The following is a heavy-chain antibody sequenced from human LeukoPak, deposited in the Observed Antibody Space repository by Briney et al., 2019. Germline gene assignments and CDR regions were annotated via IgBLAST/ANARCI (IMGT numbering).Heavy chain of an antibody. D-gene: IGHD1-7*01. J-gene: IGHJ4*02. V-gene: IGHV4-4*07. CDR1: GGAISCYY. Sequence: SETLSLTCTVSGGAISCYYWSWIRQPAGKGLELIGRLSTSVNTNYNPSLKSRVTMSVGTSKNHFSLKLSSVTAADTAVYYCARESETGTTAYFDYWGQGTLVTVSS. CDR3: ARESETGTTAYFDY. CDR2: LSTSVNT.